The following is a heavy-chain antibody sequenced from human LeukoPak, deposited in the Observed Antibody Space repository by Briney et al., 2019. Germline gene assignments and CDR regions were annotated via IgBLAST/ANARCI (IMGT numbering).Heavy chain of an antibody. J-gene: IGHJ4*02. CDR2: IYYSGST. Sequence: SETLSLTCTVSGGSSSSYYWSWIRQPPGKGLEWIGYIYYSGSTNYNPSLKSRVTISVDTSKNQFSLKLSSVTAADTAVYYCARGMATNSAEFDYWGQGTLVTVSS. D-gene: IGHD5-24*01. CDR1: GGSSSSYY. V-gene: IGHV4-59*01. CDR3: ARGMATNSAEFDY.